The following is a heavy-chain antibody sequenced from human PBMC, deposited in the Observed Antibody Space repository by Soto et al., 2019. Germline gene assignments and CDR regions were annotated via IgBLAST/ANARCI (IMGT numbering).Heavy chain of an antibody. CDR3: ARCDANKYVVTTYYAMDV. J-gene: IGHJ6*02. V-gene: IGHV1-69*12. Sequence: QVQLVQSGAEVKKPGSSVKVSCKASGGSLSNYGISWVRQAPGQGLEWMGAIIPVFGTPNYEQKFQDRVTITADETTTTVDMEVRILTSADTAVYEGARCDANKYVVTTYYAMDVWGQGTTVTVSS. CDR1: GGSLSNYG. D-gene: IGHD4-17*01. CDR2: IIPVFGTP.